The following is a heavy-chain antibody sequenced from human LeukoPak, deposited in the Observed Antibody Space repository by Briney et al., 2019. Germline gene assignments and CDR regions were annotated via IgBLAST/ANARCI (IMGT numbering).Heavy chain of an antibody. CDR3: ANGWSPDY. CDR1: GFTFSSYA. D-gene: IGHD2-15*01. CDR2: ISGSGGST. V-gene: IGHV3-23*01. Sequence: GGSLRLSCAASGFTFSSYAMSWVRQAPGKGLEWVSGISGSGGSTYYADSVKGRLTIFRDNSKNTLYLQMNSLRAEDTAVYHCANGWSPDYWGRGTLVTVSS. J-gene: IGHJ4*02.